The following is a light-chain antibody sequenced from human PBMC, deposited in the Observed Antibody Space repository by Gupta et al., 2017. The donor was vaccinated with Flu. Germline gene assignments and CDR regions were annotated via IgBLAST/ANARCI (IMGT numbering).Light chain of an antibody. CDR2: DVS. J-gene: IGLJ2*01. CDR3: SVCTISTTLV. CDR1: GSDVSACIY. V-gene: IGLV2-14*01. Sequence: SALPPPASSSWSLPRTMTITCTGSGSDVSACIYVSWYQQRPDKAPKLMIFDVSNRPSGVSNRFSGSKSGNTASLTICGVLAEDEADYYCSVCTISTTLVFGGGTKLTVL.